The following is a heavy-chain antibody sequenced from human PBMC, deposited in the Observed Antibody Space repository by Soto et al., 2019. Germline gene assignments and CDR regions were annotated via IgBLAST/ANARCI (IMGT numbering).Heavy chain of an antibody. Sequence: SETLSLTCTVSGGSISHYYWSWIRQYPGKGLEWIGYAYYSGSTDYNPSLKSRVTMSVDTSKNQVSLKLNSVITADTAVYYCARDRSTYGGGGTGEVKENWFDPWGPGTLVTVSS. J-gene: IGHJ5*02. D-gene: IGHD2-8*01. V-gene: IGHV4-59*01. CDR1: GGSISHYY. CDR3: ARDRSTYGGGGTGEVKENWFDP. CDR2: AYYSGST.